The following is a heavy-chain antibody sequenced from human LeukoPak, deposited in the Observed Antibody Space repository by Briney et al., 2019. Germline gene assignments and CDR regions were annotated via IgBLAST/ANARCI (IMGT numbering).Heavy chain of an antibody. V-gene: IGHV4-31*03. CDR2: LSYSGRT. CDR1: GASISSGGYY. D-gene: IGHD4-17*01. J-gene: IGHJ6*03. CDR3: ARKNDYGADYYIDV. Sequence: SETLSLTCTVSGASISSGGYYWNWIRQYPGKGLEWIGFLSYSGRTNYNPSLKSRITMSVDTSKNQFSLRLNSVTAADTAVCFCARKNDYGADYYIDVWGKGTAVTVSS.